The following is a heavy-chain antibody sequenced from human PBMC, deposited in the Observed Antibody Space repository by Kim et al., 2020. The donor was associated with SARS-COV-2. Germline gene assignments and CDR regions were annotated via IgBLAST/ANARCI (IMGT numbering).Heavy chain of an antibody. J-gene: IGHJ3*01. V-gene: IGHV4-30-4*01. CDR2: IYYSGST. Sequence: SETLSLTCTVSGGSISSGDSYWIWIRQPPGKGLEWIAYIYYSGSTYYNPSLKSRVTISVDTSKNQFSLKLSSVTAADTAVYYFASDQSLVGGTVAAFYV. D-gene: IGHD1-26*01. CDR1: GGSISSGDSY. CDR3: ASDQSLVGGTVAAFYV.